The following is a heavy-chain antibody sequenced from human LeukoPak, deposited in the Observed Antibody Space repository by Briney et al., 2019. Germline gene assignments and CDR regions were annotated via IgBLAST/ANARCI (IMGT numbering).Heavy chain of an antibody. Sequence: SVKVSCKASGGTFISFGITWVRQAPGQGLEWMGGTIPIFGAKHYAQKFRGRVTVTADNSTTTTYMELSSLRFEDTALYYCASYSNWGDFDSWGQGTLVTVSS. V-gene: IGHV1-69*06. CDR2: TIPIFGAK. D-gene: IGHD7-27*01. J-gene: IGHJ4*02. CDR3: ASYSNWGDFDS. CDR1: GGTFISFG.